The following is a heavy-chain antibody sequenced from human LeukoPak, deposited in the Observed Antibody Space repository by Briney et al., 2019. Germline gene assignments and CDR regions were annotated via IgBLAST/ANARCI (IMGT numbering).Heavy chain of an antibody. CDR1: GYSFTSYW. CDR3: ARHVPVDILTGYTPNFDY. V-gene: IGHV5-51*01. D-gene: IGHD3-9*01. Sequence: GESLKISCKGSGYSFTSYWIGWVRQMPGKGLEWMGIIYPGDSDTRYSPSFQGQVTISADKSISTAYLQWSSLKASDTAMYYCARHVPVDILTGYTPNFDYWGQGTLVTVSS. J-gene: IGHJ4*02. CDR2: IYPGDSDT.